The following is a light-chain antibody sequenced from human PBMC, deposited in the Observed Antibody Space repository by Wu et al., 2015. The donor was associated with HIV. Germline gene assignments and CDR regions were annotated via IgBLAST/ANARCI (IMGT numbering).Light chain of an antibody. V-gene: IGKV1-5*03. CDR2: KAS. CDR3: QQYNTFWT. CDR1: QSISNW. Sequence: DIQMTQSPSTLSASVGDRVTITCRASQSISNWLAWYQQKPGKAPKLLIYKASSLESGVPSRFNGSGSGTEFTLTISSLQPDDFATYYCQQYNTFWTFGQGTKVEIK. J-gene: IGKJ1*01.